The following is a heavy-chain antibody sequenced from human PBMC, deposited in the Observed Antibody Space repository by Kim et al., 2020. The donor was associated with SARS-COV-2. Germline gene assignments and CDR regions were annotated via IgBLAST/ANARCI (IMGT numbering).Heavy chain of an antibody. CDR2: IGGSDGST. D-gene: IGHD5-18*01. J-gene: IGHJ4*02. Sequence: GGSLRLSCAASRFSFSNYAMSWVRQAPGKGLEWVSAIGGSDGSTYYADSVKGRFTISRDNSKNTLYLQMNSLRAEDTAVYYCAKAPTGYSYGAFDYWGQGTLVTVSS. CDR1: RFSFSNYA. CDR3: AKAPTGYSYGAFDY. V-gene: IGHV3-23*01.